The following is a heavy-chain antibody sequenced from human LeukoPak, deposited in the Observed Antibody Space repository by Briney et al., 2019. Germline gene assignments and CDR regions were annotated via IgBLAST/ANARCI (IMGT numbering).Heavy chain of an antibody. D-gene: IGHD2-2*01. Sequence: SQTLSLTCTVSGGSISSGGYYWSWIRQPPGKGLEWIGYIYHSGSTYYNPSLKSRVTISVDRSKNQFSLKLSSVTAADTAVYYCARRYCSSTSCPNWFDPWGQGTLVTVSS. CDR1: GGSISSGGYY. V-gene: IGHV4-30-2*01. CDR2: IYHSGST. CDR3: ARRYCSSTSCPNWFDP. J-gene: IGHJ5*02.